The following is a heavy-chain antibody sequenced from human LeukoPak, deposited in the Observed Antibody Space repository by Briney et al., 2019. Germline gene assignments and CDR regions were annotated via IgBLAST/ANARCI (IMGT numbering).Heavy chain of an antibody. CDR2: IIPIFGTA. V-gene: IGHV1-69*13. D-gene: IGHD5-18*01. CDR1: GGTFGSYV. J-gene: IGHJ2*01. CDR3: AKEGDTALVTGYFDL. Sequence: SVKVSCKASGGTFGSYVISWVRQAPGQGIEWMGGIIPIFGTAHYAQKFQGRLTITADESTSTVYMEMSSLRSEDTAMYYCAKEGDTALVTGYFDLWGRGTLVTVSA.